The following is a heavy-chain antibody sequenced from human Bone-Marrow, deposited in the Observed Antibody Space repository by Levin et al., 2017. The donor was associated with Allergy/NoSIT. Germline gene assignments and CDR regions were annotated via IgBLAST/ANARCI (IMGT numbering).Heavy chain of an antibody. J-gene: IGHJ1*01. V-gene: IGHV3-33*01. Sequence: GGSLRLSCAASGFTFSSYGMHWVRQAPGKGLEWVAVIWYDGSNKYYADSVKGRFTISRDNSKNTLYLQMNSLRAEDTAVYYCARAFSGYDPGMPTEYFQHWGQGTLVTVSS. D-gene: IGHD5-12*01. CDR3: ARAFSGYDPGMPTEYFQH. CDR1: GFTFSSYG. CDR2: IWYDGSNK.